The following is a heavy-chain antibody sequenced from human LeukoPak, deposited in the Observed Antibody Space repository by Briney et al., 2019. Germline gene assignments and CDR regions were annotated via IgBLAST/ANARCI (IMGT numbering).Heavy chain of an antibody. Sequence: SETLSLTCTVSGGSISGSGYYWSWIRQPPGKGLAWIGYIYHTGSTYYNPSLASRVTISVDRSKNQFSLRLTSVTAADTAVFYCARGGVGPTTNWFDPWGQGTLVTVSS. CDR1: GGSISGSGYY. V-gene: IGHV4-30-2*01. CDR3: ARGGVGPTTNWFDP. J-gene: IGHJ5*02. CDR2: IYHTGST. D-gene: IGHD1-26*01.